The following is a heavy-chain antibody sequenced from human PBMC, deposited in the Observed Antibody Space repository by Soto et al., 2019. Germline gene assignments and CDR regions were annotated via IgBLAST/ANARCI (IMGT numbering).Heavy chain of an antibody. CDR2: INHSGST. J-gene: IGHJ5*02. D-gene: IGHD2-2*01. CDR1: VVSFSGYY. Sequence: WETLSLTCAFYVVSFSGYYWSCIRHPPGKGLEWIGEINHSGSTNYNPSLKSRVTISVDTSKNQFSLKLSSVTAADTAVYYCARGNVVVPAVQLNWFQPWGQGTLVMLSS. CDR3: ARGNVVVPAVQLNWFQP. V-gene: IGHV4-34*01.